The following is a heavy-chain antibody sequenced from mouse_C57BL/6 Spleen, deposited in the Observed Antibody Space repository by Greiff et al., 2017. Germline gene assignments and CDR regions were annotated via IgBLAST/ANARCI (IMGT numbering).Heavy chain of an antibody. CDR2: IDPSDSYT. D-gene: IGHD2-13*01. V-gene: IGHV1-69*01. Sequence: VKLQQPGAELVMPGASVKLSCKASGYTFTSYWMHWVKQRPGQGLEWIGEIDPSDSYTNYNQKFKGKSTLTVDKSSSTAYMQLSSLTSEDSAVCYCAKGEGYAMDYWGQGTSVTVSS. CDR3: AKGEGYAMDY. CDR1: GYTFTSYW. J-gene: IGHJ4*01.